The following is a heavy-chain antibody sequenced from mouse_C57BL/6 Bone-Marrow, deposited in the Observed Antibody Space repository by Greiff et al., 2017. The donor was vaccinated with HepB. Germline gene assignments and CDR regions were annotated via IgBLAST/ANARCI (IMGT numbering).Heavy chain of an antibody. CDR2: INPYNGGT. CDR1: GYTFTDYY. J-gene: IGHJ2*01. D-gene: IGHD1-1*01. Sequence: VQLQQSGPVLVKPGASVKMSCKASGYTFTDYYMNWVKQSHGKSLEWIGVINPYNGGTSYNQKFKGKATLTFNKSSSTAYMELNSLTSEDAAFYYCAREEDYGSSFDYWGQGTTLTVSS. V-gene: IGHV1-19*01. CDR3: AREEDYGSSFDY.